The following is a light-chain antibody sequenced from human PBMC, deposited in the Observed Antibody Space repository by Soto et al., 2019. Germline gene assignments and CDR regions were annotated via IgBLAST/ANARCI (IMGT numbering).Light chain of an antibody. V-gene: IGKV3-20*01. Sequence: EIVLTQSPGTLSLSPGERATLSFRASQSVSSSYLAWYKQKPGQTPRLLFYGASSRATVIPDRFSGSGSGTDFTLTISRLEPDDFAVYYCQQYCSSPFTFGPGTQVDIK. CDR3: QQYCSSPFT. J-gene: IGKJ3*01. CDR2: GAS. CDR1: QSVSSSY.